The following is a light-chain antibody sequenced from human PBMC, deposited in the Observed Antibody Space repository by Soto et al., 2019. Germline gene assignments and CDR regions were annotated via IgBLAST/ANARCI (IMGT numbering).Light chain of an antibody. CDR2: GAS. CDR1: ENVRTF. J-gene: IGKJ1*01. Sequence: EVVLTQSPATLSLSPGERATLSCRASENVRTFVDWYQQKPGQAPRLLIYGASNRATCIPARFSGSGSGTYFTLPISNLEPEDFAVYYCQQHSHWLQWTFGQGTRGEIQ. CDR3: QQHSHWLQWT. V-gene: IGKV3-11*01.